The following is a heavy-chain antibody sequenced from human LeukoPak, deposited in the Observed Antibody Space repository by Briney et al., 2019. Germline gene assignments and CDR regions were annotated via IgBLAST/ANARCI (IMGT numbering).Heavy chain of an antibody. J-gene: IGHJ4*02. D-gene: IGHD3-16*01. CDR3: APKLCYFDH. V-gene: IGHV3-11*01. CDR1: GFTFSDYY. CDR2: ISSSGSTK. Sequence: GGSLRLSCAASGFTFSDYYMSWIRQAPGKGLEWVSYISSSGSTKHYADSVKGRFTISRDNAKNSLYLQMNSLRAEDAAVYYCAPKLCYFDHWGQGTLVTVSS.